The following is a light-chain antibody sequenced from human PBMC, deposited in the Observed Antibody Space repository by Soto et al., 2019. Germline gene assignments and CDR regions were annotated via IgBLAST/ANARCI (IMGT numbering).Light chain of an antibody. CDR1: QSVSNRY. V-gene: IGKV3-20*01. Sequence: EIVLTQSPGTLSLSPGERATLSCRASQSVSNRYLAWYQQQPGQAPRLLIHGASSRATGIPDRFSGSGSGTDFALTISRLEPEDLAMYYCQQYCSSPGTFGQGTRLEIK. CDR3: QQYCSSPGT. CDR2: GAS. J-gene: IGKJ5*01.